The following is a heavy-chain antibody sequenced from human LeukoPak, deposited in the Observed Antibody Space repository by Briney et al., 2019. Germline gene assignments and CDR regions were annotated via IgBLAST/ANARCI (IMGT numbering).Heavy chain of an antibody. D-gene: IGHD2-2*01. CDR1: GYTFTSYG. CDR3: ARDVVVVPAAVMAYNWFDP. J-gene: IGHJ5*02. Sequence: SSVKVSCKASGYTFTSYGISWVRQAPGQGLEGVGWICAYNGNTNNAQKLQGRVTMTTDTSTSTAYMELRSLRSDDTAVYYCARDVVVVPAAVMAYNWFDPWGERTLVTVS. V-gene: IGHV1-18*01. CDR2: ICAYNGNT.